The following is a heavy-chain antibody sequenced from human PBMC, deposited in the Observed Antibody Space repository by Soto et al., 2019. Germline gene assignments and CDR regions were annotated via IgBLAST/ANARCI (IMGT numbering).Heavy chain of an antibody. CDR1: GFTFSGYA. V-gene: IGHV3-23*01. CDR3: AKAVFLSIIDY. J-gene: IGHJ4*02. D-gene: IGHD2-8*01. CDR2: ISGSGGST. Sequence: GGLLRHSYAASGFTFSGYAMSWVRQAPGKGLEWVSAISGSGGSTYYADSVKGRFTISRDNSKNTLYLQMNSLRAEDTAVYYCAKAVFLSIIDYWGQGTLVTVSS.